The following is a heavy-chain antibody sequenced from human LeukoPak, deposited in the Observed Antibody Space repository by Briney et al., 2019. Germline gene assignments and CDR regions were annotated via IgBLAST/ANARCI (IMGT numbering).Heavy chain of an antibody. CDR2: ISYDGSNK. V-gene: IGHV3-30-3*01. J-gene: IGHJ5*02. CDR1: GFTFSSYA. CDR3: AREGVVGALTNWLDP. Sequence: GGSLRLSCAASGFTFSSYAMHWVRQAPGKGLEWVAVISYDGSNKYYADSVKGRFTISRDNSKNTLYLQMNSLRAEDTAVYYCAREGVVGALTNWLDPWGQGTLVTVSS. D-gene: IGHD1-26*01.